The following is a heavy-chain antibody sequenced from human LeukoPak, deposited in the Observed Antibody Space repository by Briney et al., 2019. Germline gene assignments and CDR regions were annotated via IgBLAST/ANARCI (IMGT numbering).Heavy chain of an antibody. J-gene: IGHJ4*02. V-gene: IGHV3-23*01. CDR1: GFTFSSYA. CDR3: AKSVYDILTGYYLYYFDY. D-gene: IGHD3-9*01. CDR2: ISGSGGST. Sequence: GRSLRLSCAASGFTFSSYAMSWVRQAPGRGLEWVSAISGSGGSTYYADSVKGRFTISRDNSKNTLYLQMNSLRAEDTAVYYCAKSVYDILTGYYLYYFDYWGQGTLVTVSS.